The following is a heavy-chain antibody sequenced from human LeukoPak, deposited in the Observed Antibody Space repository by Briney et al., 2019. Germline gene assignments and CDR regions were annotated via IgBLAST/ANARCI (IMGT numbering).Heavy chain of an antibody. CDR2: ISASGGRT. D-gene: IGHD5-18*01. CDR1: GFTFSSYD. J-gene: IGHJ4*02. V-gene: IGHV3-23*01. Sequence: PGGSLRLSCAASGFTFSSYDMSLVRQGPGKGLEWVSAISASGGRTYYGDSVKGRFTISRDNAKNSLYLQMNSLRAEDTAVYYCARDQVPAMVDYWGQGTLVTVSS. CDR3: ARDQVPAMVDY.